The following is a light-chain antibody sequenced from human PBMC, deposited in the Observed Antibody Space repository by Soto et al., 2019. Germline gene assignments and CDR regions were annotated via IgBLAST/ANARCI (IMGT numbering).Light chain of an antibody. CDR3: QPGNLWPRGS. CDR2: GAF. V-gene: IGKV3-11*01. CDR1: QSVSNN. J-gene: IGKJ5*01. Sequence: SQSVSNNLAWYQQKPGQAPRLIIYGAFNRATGIPARFSGSVYGTDFTRTSCRLAPEDPEVYYCQPGNLWPRGSLGYGTRLEIK.